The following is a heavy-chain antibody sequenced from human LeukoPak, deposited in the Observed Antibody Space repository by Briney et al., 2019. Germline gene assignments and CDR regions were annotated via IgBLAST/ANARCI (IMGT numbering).Heavy chain of an antibody. CDR1: GFTSSTTA. V-gene: IGHV3-23*01. J-gene: IGHJ4*02. Sequence: GGSLRLSCAASGFTSSTTAMAWVRQAPGKGLELVSGFGGTGDIHYADSVRGRFTISRDNSKGILYLQMDSLRAEDTAVYYCAKDVLRWAFDYWGQGTLVTVSS. D-gene: IGHD3-16*01. CDR2: FGGTGDI. CDR3: AKDVLRWAFDY.